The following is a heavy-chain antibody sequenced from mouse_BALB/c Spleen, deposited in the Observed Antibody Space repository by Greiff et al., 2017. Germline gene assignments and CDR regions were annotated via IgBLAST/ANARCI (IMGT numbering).Heavy chain of an antibody. J-gene: IGHJ3*01. CDR1: GYTFTSYW. CDR2: INPSTGYT. D-gene: IGHD1-1*01. Sequence: QVQLKQSGAELAKPGASVKMSCKASGYTFTSYWMHWVKQRPGQGLEWIGYINPSTGYTEYNQKFKDKATSTADKSSSTAYMQLSSLTSEDSAVYYCARGVTTVPFAYWGQGTLVTVSA. CDR3: ARGVTTVPFAY. V-gene: IGHV1-7*01.